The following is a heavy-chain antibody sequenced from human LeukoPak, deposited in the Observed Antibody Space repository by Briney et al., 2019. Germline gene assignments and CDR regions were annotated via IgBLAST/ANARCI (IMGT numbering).Heavy chain of an antibody. V-gene: IGHV3-11*01. J-gene: IGHJ4*02. CDR2: ISSSGSTI. CDR1: GFTFSDYY. D-gene: IGHD2-21*02. Sequence: GGSLRLSCAASGFTFSDYYMSWIRQAPGKGLEWVSYISSSGSTIYYADSVKGRFTISRDNAKNSLYLQMNSLRAEDTAVYYCARAIVVVTATTYYSDYWGQGTLVTVSS. CDR3: ARAIVVVTATTYYSDY.